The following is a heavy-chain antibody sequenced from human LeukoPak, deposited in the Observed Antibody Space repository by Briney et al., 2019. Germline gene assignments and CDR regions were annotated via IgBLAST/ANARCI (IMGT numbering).Heavy chain of an antibody. D-gene: IGHD5-18*01. J-gene: IGHJ5*02. CDR2: IYYSGTT. CDR3: AKGAGGFSYYNWFDP. CDR1: GGSISSSPYY. Sequence: SETLSLTRTVSGGSISSSPYYWGWIRQPPGKGLEWIGSIYYSGTTHYNPSLESRVTISVDTSKNQFSLKLASVTAADTAIYYCAKGAGGFSYYNWFDPWGQGTLVSVSS. V-gene: IGHV4-39*07.